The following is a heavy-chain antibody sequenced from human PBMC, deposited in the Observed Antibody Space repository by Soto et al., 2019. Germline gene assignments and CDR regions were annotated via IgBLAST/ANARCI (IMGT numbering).Heavy chain of an antibody. V-gene: IGHV3-48*02. CDR1: GFTFDDYA. D-gene: IGHD6-19*01. CDR3: ARDGSSGWYEGFDY. J-gene: IGHJ4*02. Sequence: PGGSLRLSCAASGFTFDDYAMHWVRQAPGKGLEWVSYISSSSSTIYYADSVKGRFTISRDNAKNSLYLQMNSLRDEDTAVYYCARDGSSGWYEGFDYWGQGTLVTVSS. CDR2: ISSSSSTI.